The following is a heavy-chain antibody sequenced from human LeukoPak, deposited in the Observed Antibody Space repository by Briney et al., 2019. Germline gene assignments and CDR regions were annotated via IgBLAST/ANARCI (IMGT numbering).Heavy chain of an antibody. D-gene: IGHD3-3*01. CDR3: AKAHLEWLLGIGY. V-gene: IGHV3-23*01. CDR2: ISGSGGST. Sequence: GGSLRLSCATSGFTFSSYAMSWVRQAPGKGLEWVSAISGSGGSTYYADSVKGRFTISRDNSKNTLYQQMNSLRAEDTAVYYCAKAHLEWLLGIGYWGQGTLVTVSS. J-gene: IGHJ4*02. CDR1: GFTFSSYA.